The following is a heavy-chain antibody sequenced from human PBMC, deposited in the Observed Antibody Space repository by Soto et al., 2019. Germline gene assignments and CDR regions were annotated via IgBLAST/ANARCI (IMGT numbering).Heavy chain of an antibody. J-gene: IGHJ5*02. CDR3: ARGGSVYYYEP. Sequence: QVQMVQSGAEVKKPRSSVKVSCKASGGTLSSYAISRLRQAPGHGLEWTGGIIPIFGTANYAQKFQGRVTITADEATSTAYMELSSLRDDDTAVYYCARGGSVYYYEPCGQGTLVTVSS. D-gene: IGHD3-22*01. CDR2: IIPIFGTA. CDR1: GGTLSSYA. V-gene: IGHV1-69*19.